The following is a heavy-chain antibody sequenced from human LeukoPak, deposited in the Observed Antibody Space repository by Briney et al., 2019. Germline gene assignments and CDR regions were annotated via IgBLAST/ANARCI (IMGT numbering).Heavy chain of an antibody. D-gene: IGHD2-2*02. CDR2: INPDNGDT. CDR3: TLYNY. J-gene: IGHJ4*02. CDR1: GYSFTSQE. V-gene: IGHV1-3*03. Sequence: ASVKVSCKTSGYSFTSQEMHWVRQAPGQSLEWMGCINPDNGDTQYSQDFQGRVTITRDTSATTAYMELSSLRSDDMAVYYCTLYNYWGQGTLVTVSS.